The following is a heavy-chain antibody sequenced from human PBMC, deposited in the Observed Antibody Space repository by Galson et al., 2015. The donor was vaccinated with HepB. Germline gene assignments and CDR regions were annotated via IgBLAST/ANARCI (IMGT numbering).Heavy chain of an antibody. Sequence: SVKVSCKASGGTFSSYAISWVRQAPGQGLEWMGGIIPIFGTANYAQKFQGRVTITADESTSTAYMELSSLRSEDTAVYYCARGKPIHYGDYVAPPGANAFDIWGQGTMVTVSS. CDR1: GGTFSSYA. CDR3: ARGKPIHYGDYVAPPGANAFDI. CDR2: IIPIFGTA. D-gene: IGHD4-17*01. V-gene: IGHV1-69*13. J-gene: IGHJ3*02.